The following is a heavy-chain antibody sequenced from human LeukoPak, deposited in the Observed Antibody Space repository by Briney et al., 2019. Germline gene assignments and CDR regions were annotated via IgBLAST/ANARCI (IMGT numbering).Heavy chain of an antibody. CDR2: INPNSGGT. CDR3: AREGYTAMVILDY. V-gene: IGHV1-2*02. CDR1: GYTFTGYY. Sequence: ASVKVSCKASGYTFTGYYMHWVRQAPGQGLEWMGWINPNSGGTNYAQKFQGRVTMTRDTSISTAYMELSRLRSDDTALYYCAREGYTAMVILDYWGQGTLVTVSS. J-gene: IGHJ4*02. D-gene: IGHD5-18*01.